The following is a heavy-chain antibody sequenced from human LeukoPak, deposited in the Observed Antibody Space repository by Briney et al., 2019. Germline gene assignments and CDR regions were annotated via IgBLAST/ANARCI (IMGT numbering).Heavy chain of an antibody. CDR1: GGSIRSYY. J-gene: IGHJ2*01. CDR2: IYYSGST. V-gene: IGHV4-59*01. Sequence: PSETLSLTCTVSGGSIRSYYWSWIRQPPGKGLEWIGYIYYSGSTNYNPSLKSRVTISVDTSKNQFSLKLSSVTAADTAVYYCARVYYSSSYDYWYFDLWGRGTLVTVSS. D-gene: IGHD6-13*01. CDR3: ARVYYSSSYDYWYFDL.